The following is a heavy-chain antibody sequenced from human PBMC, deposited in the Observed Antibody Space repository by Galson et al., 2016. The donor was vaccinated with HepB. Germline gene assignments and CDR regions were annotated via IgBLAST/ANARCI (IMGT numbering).Heavy chain of an antibody. CDR1: GFAVSNTH. J-gene: IGHJ5*02. Sequence: SLRLSCAASGFAVSNTHIFWVRQAPGKGLEWVSLIYGGGGTYYADSVKGRFTMYRDNSKNIVYLQRHSLRAEDTAVYYCHGAVGFSSWGQGTLGTVSS. D-gene: IGHD5-12*01. CDR2: IYGGGGT. CDR3: HGAVGFSS. V-gene: IGHV3-53*01.